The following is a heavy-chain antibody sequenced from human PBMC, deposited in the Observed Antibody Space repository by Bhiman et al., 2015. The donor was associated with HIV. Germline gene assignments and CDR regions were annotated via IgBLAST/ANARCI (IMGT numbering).Heavy chain of an antibody. CDR2: ISYDGSNK. D-gene: IGHD6-13*01. V-gene: IGHV3-30*03. CDR1: GFTFSTSG. J-gene: IGHJ3*02. Sequence: QVQLVESGGGVVQPGRSLRLSCAASGFTFSTSGMHWVRQAPGKGMEWVAVISYDGSNKYYADSVKGRFTISRDNSKNSLYLQMNSLRAEDTAVYYCARGRIAAAQGNDAFDIWGQGTMVTVSS. CDR3: ARGRIAAAQGNDAFDI.